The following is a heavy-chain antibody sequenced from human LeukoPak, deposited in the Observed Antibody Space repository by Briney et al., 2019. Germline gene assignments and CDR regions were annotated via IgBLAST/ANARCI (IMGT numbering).Heavy chain of an antibody. CDR3: ARERSGNSVLDS. D-gene: IGHD5/OR15-5a*01. J-gene: IGHJ4*02. V-gene: IGHV4-59*01. Sequence: SETLSLTCTVSGGSISGYYWSWIRQPPGKGLEWIGYVYDSGSTNYNPSPKSRVTISVDTSKNQFSLRLTSVTAADTAVYYCARERSGNSVLDSWGQGVLVTVSS. CDR2: VYDSGST. CDR1: GGSISGYY.